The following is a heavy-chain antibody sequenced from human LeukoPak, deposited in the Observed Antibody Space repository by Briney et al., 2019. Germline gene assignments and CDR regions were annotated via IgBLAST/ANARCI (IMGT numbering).Heavy chain of an antibody. V-gene: IGHV1-18*01. Sequence: ASVTVSCKASGYTFTSYGISWVRQAPGQGLEWMGWISAYNGNTNYAQKLQGRVTMTTDTSTSTAYMELRSLRSDDTAVYYCARDHEYSSSSRNFDYWGQGTLVTVSS. CDR2: ISAYNGNT. D-gene: IGHD6-6*01. CDR1: GYTFTSYG. CDR3: ARDHEYSSSSRNFDY. J-gene: IGHJ4*02.